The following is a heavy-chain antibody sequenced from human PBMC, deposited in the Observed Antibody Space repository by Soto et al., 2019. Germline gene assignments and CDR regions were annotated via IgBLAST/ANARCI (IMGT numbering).Heavy chain of an antibody. CDR2: IKSKANGETK. Sequence: GGSLRLSCAASGFTFSHAWMSWVRQAPGKGLEWVGRIKSKANGETKDYGAPVRGRFTISRDDSQDILYLHMNSLRIEDTAVYYCCVIKRRDQYSTSGYWFDPWGPGTLVTVSS. CDR3: CVIKRRDQYSTSGYWFDP. V-gene: IGHV3-15*01. D-gene: IGHD4-4*01. CDR1: GFTFSHAW. J-gene: IGHJ5*02.